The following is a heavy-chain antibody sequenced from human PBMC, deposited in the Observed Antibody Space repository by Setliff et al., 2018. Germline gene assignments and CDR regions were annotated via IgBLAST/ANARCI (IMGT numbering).Heavy chain of an antibody. CDR2: MYTSGSA. CDR3: AREQWLDPPGYYYMDV. D-gene: IGHD6-19*01. V-gene: IGHV4-61*02. Sequence: SETLSLTCTVSGGSISSGSYYWNWIRQPAGKGLEWIGRMYTSGSANYNPSLRSRVTMSIDTSKNQFSLKLNSVTAADMAVYYCAREQWLDPPGYYYMDVWAKGTTVTVSS. CDR1: GGSISSGSYY. J-gene: IGHJ6*03.